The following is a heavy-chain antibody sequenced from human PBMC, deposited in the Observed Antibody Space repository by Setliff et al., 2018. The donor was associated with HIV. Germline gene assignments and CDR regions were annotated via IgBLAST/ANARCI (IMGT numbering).Heavy chain of an antibody. J-gene: IGHJ4*02. CDR2: IYYSGST. CDR1: GGSISSHF. Sequence: PSETLSLTCTVSGGSISSHFWSWIRQPPGKGLEWIGSIYYSGSTNYNPSLKSRATISVVTSKNQFSLKLSSVTAADTAVYYCARGTLYYDYVWGTPFPFDYWGQGTLVTVSS. D-gene: IGHD3-16*01. V-gene: IGHV4-59*11. CDR3: ARGTLYYDYVWGTPFPFDY.